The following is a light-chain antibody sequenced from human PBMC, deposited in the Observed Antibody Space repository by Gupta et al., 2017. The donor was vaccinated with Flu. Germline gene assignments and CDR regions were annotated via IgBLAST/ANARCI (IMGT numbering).Light chain of an antibody. Sequence: DIPMSQCPSTLSASVGDRVTITCRASQSICSWLAWYQQKPGKAPKLLIYKASSLESGVPSRFSGSGSGTEFTLTISSLQPDDFATYYCQQYYSYSRTFGQGTKVEI. CDR3: QQYYSYSRT. CDR1: QSICSW. V-gene: IGKV1-5*03. J-gene: IGKJ1*01. CDR2: KAS.